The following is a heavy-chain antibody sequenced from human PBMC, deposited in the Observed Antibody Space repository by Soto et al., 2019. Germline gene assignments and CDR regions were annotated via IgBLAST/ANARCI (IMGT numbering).Heavy chain of an antibody. J-gene: IGHJ6*02. Sequence: VSCKASGYTFTGYYMHWVRQAPGQGLEWMGWINPNSGGTNYAQKFQGWVTMTRDTSISTAYMELSRLRSDDTAVYYCATCSSEYYYYGMDVWGQGTTVTVSS. D-gene: IGHD6-6*01. V-gene: IGHV1-2*04. CDR3: ATCSSEYYYYGMDV. CDR2: INPNSGGT. CDR1: GYTFTGYY.